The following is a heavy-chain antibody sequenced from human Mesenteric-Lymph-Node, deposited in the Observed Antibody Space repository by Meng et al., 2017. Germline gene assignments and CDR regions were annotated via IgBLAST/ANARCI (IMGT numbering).Heavy chain of an antibody. CDR2: LFYTGST. J-gene: IGHJ4*02. Sequence: QVQLHESGPGLVTPSETLSLTFTVSGGSVSSSSYWIRQPPGEGLEWIGYLFYTGSTNYNPSLKSRLTVSVDRSKNQFSLNLSSVTAADTAVYYCGRDQGRQLINHWGQGTLVTVSS. D-gene: IGHD1-1*01. CDR3: GRDQGRQLINH. CDR1: GGSVSSSSY. V-gene: IGHV4-61*01.